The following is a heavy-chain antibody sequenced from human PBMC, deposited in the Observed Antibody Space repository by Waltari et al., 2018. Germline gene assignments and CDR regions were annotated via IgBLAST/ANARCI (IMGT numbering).Heavy chain of an antibody. CDR1: GFTFSSYS. CDR3: ARGTPAYFDY. CDR2: ISSSSSYI. J-gene: IGHJ4*02. D-gene: IGHD2-2*01. Sequence: EVQLVESGGGLVKPGGSLRLSCAASGFTFSSYSMNWVRQAPGKGLEWVSSISSSSSYIYYVDSVKGRFTISRDNAKNSLYLQMNSLRAEDTAVYYCARGTPAYFDYWGQGTLVTVSS. V-gene: IGHV3-21*01.